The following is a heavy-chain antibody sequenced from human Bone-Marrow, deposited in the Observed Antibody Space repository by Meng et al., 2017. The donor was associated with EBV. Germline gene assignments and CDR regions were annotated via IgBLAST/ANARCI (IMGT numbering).Heavy chain of an antibody. Sequence: QEPLQESGPGLVKPSGTLSLTCAVAGASIDSSDWWTWVRQAPGKGLEWIGEIHYSGTTNCNPSLESRVTISIDKSDNQFSLKLTSVTAADTAVYYCARGLGGHYPTMEYWGQGTLVTVSS. CDR3: ARGLGGHYPTMEY. D-gene: IGHD3-22*01. V-gene: IGHV4-4*02. CDR1: GASIDSSDW. CDR2: IHYSGTT. J-gene: IGHJ4*02.